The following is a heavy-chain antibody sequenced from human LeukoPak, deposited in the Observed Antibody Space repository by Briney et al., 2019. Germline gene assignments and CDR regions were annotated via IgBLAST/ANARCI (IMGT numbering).Heavy chain of an antibody. J-gene: IGHJ4*02. CDR2: INPNSGGT. CDR3: ARAYYDFWSGYPFDY. CDR1: RYSFTGYY. D-gene: IGHD3-3*01. Sequence: ASVKVSCKASRYSFTGYYRRWVRQEPGEGLGWMGWINPNSGGTNYAQKFQGRVTMTRDTSISTAYMELSRLRSDDTAVYYCARAYYDFWSGYPFDYWGQGTLVTVSS. V-gene: IGHV1-2*02.